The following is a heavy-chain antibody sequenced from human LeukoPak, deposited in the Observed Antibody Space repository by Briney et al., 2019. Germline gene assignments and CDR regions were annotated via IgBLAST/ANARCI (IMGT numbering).Heavy chain of an antibody. CDR2: MNPNSGNT. D-gene: IGHD4-17*01. CDR3: ARVRVDYGDYWDYYGMDV. J-gene: IGHJ6*02. V-gene: IGHV1-8*02. Sequence: ASVKVSCKASGYTFTSYGISWVRQAPGQGLEWMGWMNPNSGNTGYAQKFQGRVTMTRNTSISTAYMELSSLRSEDTAVYYCARVRVDYGDYWDYYGMDVWGQGTTVTVSS. CDR1: GYTFTSYG.